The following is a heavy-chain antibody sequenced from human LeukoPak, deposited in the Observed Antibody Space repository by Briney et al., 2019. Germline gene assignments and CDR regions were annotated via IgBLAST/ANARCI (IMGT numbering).Heavy chain of an antibody. CDR1: GFTFSDYT. CDR3: ARRFTYYFDY. D-gene: IGHD3-16*01. CDR2: INGGGGYT. J-gene: IGHJ4*02. V-gene: IGHV3-23*01. Sequence: GGSLRLSCAASGFTFSDYTMNWVRQAPGKGLEWVSGINGGGGYTYYVDSVKGRFTISRDNSKNTLYLQMNSLRAEDTALYFCARRFTYYFDYWGQGTLVTVSS.